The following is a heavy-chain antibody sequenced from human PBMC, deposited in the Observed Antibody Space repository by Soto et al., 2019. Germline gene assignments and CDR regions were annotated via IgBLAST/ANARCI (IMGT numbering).Heavy chain of an antibody. CDR2: IYPGDSDT. Sequence: GESLKISCKGSGYSFTSYWIGWVRQMPGKGLERMGIIYPGDSDTRYSPSFQGQVTISADKSISTAYLQWSSLKASDTAMYYCARHASIAAPVGDFDYWGQGTLVTV. D-gene: IGHD6-6*01. V-gene: IGHV5-51*01. J-gene: IGHJ4*02. CDR1: GYSFTSYW. CDR3: ARHASIAAPVGDFDY.